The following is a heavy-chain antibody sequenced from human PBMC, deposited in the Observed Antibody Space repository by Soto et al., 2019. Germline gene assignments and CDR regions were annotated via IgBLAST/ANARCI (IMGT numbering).Heavy chain of an antibody. Sequence: PSETLSLTCAVYGGSFSGYYWSWIRQPPGKGLEWIGEINHSGSTNYNPSLKSRVTISVDTSKNQFSLKLSSVTAADTAVYYCARGRSDGYNIWGQGTLVTVSS. D-gene: IGHD5-12*01. J-gene: IGHJ4*02. CDR1: GGSFSGYY. CDR2: INHSGST. V-gene: IGHV4-34*01. CDR3: ARGRSDGYNI.